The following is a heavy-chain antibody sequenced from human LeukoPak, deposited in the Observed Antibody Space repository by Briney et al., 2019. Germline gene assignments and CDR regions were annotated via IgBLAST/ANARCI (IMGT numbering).Heavy chain of an antibody. Sequence: GGSLRLSCAASGFSFSSYATRWVRQAPGEGLGWVSYISSRSSTIYYADSVKGRFTISIDNAKNSLSLQMNSLRAEDTAVYYCSRDFRNYDFWSCYYGAFGIWGQGTMVTVSS. D-gene: IGHD3-3*01. V-gene: IGHV3-48*01. CDR3: SRDFRNYDFWSCYYGAFGI. J-gene: IGHJ3*02. CDR2: ISSRSSTI. CDR1: GFSFSSYA.